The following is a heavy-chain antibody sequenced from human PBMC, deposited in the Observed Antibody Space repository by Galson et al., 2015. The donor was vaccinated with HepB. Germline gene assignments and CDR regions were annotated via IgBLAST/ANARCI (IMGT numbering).Heavy chain of an antibody. V-gene: IGHV4-31*03. J-gene: IGHJ6*02. D-gene: IGHD6-19*01. Sequence: TLSLTCTVSGGSISSGGYYWSWIRQHPGKGLEWIGYIYYSRSTYYNPSLKSRVTISVDTSKNQFSLKLSSVTAADTAVYYCARDGSGWYGESMDVWGQGTTVTVSS. CDR2: IYYSRST. CDR1: GGSISSGGYY. CDR3: ARDGSGWYGESMDV.